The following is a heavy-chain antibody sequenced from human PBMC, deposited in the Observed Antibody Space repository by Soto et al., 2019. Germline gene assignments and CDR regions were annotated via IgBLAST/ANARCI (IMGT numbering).Heavy chain of an antibody. CDR3: EREREGILMAMDV. CDR2: ISYDGSNK. CDR1: GFTFSSYA. J-gene: IGHJ6*02. V-gene: IGHV3-30-3*01. D-gene: IGHD6-13*01. Sequence: GGSLRLSCAASGFTFSSYAMHWVRQAPGKGLEWVAVISYDGSNKYYADSVKGRFTISRDNSKNTLYLQMNSLRAEDTAVYYCEREREGILMAMDVWGQGTTVTVSS.